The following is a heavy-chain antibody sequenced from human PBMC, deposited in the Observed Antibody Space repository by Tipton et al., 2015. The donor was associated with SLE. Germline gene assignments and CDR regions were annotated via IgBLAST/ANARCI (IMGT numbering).Heavy chain of an antibody. J-gene: IGHJ2*01. V-gene: IGHV4-38-2*02. Sequence: TLSLTCAVSGYSISSGYYWGWIRQPPGKGLEWIGSIYHSGSTYYNPSLKSRVTISVDTSKNQFSLKLSSVTAADTAVYYCARDPNYYGSGSNWYFDLWGRGTLVTVSS. CDR1: GYSISSGYY. D-gene: IGHD3-10*01. CDR2: IYHSGST. CDR3: ARDPNYYGSGSNWYFDL.